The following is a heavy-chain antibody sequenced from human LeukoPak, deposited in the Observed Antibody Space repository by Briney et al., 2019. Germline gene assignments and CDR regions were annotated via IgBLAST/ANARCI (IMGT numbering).Heavy chain of an antibody. J-gene: IGHJ5*02. D-gene: IGHD4-11*01. CDR1: GFTFSSYA. CDR2: ISYDGSNK. Sequence: PGGSLRLSCAASGFTFSSYAMHWVRPAPGKGLEWVAVISYDGSNKYYADSVKGRFTISRDNSKNTLYLQMNSLRAEDTAVYYCAREITDYSNYVRFDPWGQGTLVTVSS. V-gene: IGHV3-30-3*01. CDR3: AREITDYSNYVRFDP.